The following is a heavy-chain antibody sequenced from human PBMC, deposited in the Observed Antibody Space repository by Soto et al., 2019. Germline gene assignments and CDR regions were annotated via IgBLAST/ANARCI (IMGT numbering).Heavy chain of an antibody. CDR3: ARGTIALPGVDY. Sequence: EVQLVESGGGLVQPGGSLRLSCAASGFTFSSHWMHWVRQAPGKGLVWVSRISTDGSTIDYADSVKGRFTISRDNAKNTLYLQMNSLRAEDMAVYYCARGTIALPGVDYWGQGTLVTVSS. CDR2: ISTDGSTI. D-gene: IGHD6-13*01. V-gene: IGHV3-74*01. CDR1: GFTFSSHW. J-gene: IGHJ4*02.